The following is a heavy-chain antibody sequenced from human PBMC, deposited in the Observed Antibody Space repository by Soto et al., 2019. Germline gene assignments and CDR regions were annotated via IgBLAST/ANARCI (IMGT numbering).Heavy chain of an antibody. Sequence: GGSLRLSCAASEFTFRHYAMSWVRQAPGKGLEWVSAISGGGGSTHYTDSVKGRFTVSRDNSKNILYLQMRGLRAEDTAIYYCAKDEGCSNSWQCAFDIWGQGTLVTVSS. CDR2: ISGGGGST. D-gene: IGHD6-13*01. CDR1: EFTFRHYA. J-gene: IGHJ3*02. CDR3: AKDEGCSNSWQCAFDI. V-gene: IGHV3-23*01.